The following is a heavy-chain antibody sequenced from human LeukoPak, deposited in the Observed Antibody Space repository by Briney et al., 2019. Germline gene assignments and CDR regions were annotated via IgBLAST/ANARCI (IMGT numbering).Heavy chain of an antibody. V-gene: IGHV1-69*05. Sequence: SVKVSCTASGGTFSSYAISWVRQAPGQGLEWMGGIIPIFGTANYAQKFQGRVTITTDESTSTAYMELSSLRAEDTAVYYCARGRTYIYYYYMDVWGKGTTVTVSS. CDR1: GGTFSSYA. CDR3: ARGRTYIYYYYMDV. CDR2: IIPIFGTA. D-gene: IGHD2-15*01. J-gene: IGHJ6*03.